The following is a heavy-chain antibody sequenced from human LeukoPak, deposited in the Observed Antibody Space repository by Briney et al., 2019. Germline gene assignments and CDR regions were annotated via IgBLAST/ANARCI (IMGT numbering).Heavy chain of an antibody. CDR3: AREGGSSRWYDY. D-gene: IGHD6-13*01. J-gene: IGHJ4*02. CDR2: IYYNGRTNY. V-gene: IGHV4-59*01. CDR1: GGSISSYY. Sequence: AETLSLTCTVSGGSISSYYWSWVRQPPGKGLEWIGYIYYNGRTNYNYNPSLKSRPTMSVDTSKNQVALKVISVTAADTAVYYCAREGGSSRWYDYWGQGILVTVSS.